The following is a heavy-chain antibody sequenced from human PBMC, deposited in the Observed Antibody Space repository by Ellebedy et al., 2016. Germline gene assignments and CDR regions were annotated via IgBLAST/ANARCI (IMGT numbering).Heavy chain of an antibody. Sequence: GESLKISXAASGFTFTNYVMTWVRQAPGKGLEWVSAISSSGGSTFYVDSVKGRFTISRDNPKSTLYLQMSRLRPEDTAVYFCVSGIVGAELDHWGQGTLVTVSS. CDR2: ISSSGGST. CDR3: VSGIVGAELDH. J-gene: IGHJ4*02. D-gene: IGHD1-26*01. V-gene: IGHV3-23*01. CDR1: GFTFTNYV.